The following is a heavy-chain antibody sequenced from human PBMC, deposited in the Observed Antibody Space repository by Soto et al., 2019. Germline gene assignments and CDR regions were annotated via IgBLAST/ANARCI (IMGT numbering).Heavy chain of an antibody. Sequence: VSCKASENTFSTYLVHWVRQVHGQGLEWMGWHNGYNGQTEYSQKFQGRVTITRDTSAKTAYLELRSLTSEDTAVYYCAGPHDRGGLGTWGQGTLVTVSS. V-gene: IGHV1-3*01. CDR1: ENTFSTYL. J-gene: IGHJ5*01. CDR3: AGPHDRGGLGT. CDR2: HNGYNGQT. D-gene: IGHD1-1*01.